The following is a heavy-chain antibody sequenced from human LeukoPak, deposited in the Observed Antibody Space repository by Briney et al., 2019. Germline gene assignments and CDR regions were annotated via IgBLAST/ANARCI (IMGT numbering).Heavy chain of an antibody. J-gene: IGHJ4*02. CDR1: GGSISSSNW. CDR3: ARAFLVGYSPEEYFFDY. Sequence: SGTLSLTCTVSGGSISSSNWWGWVRQPPGKGLECIGEIYHSGTTNYNPSLKSRVTISVDKSMNHFSLKLNSVTAADTAVYYCARAFLVGYSPEEYFFDYWGQGTLVTVSS. D-gene: IGHD2-15*01. V-gene: IGHV4-4*02. CDR2: IYHSGTT.